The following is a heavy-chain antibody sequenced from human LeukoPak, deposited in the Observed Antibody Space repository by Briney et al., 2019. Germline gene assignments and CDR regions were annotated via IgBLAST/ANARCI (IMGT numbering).Heavy chain of an antibody. Sequence: ASVKVSCKASGYNLISYGIIWVRQAPGQGLEWIGWISAYNVNTNYAQKFQGRVTMTTDTSTSTAYMELRSLKSDDTAVYFCARPYGTSGYYNYYLDYWGQGTLVTVSS. D-gene: IGHD3-22*01. J-gene: IGHJ4*02. CDR3: ARPYGTSGYYNYYLDY. CDR2: ISAYNVNT. V-gene: IGHV1-18*01. CDR1: GYNLISYG.